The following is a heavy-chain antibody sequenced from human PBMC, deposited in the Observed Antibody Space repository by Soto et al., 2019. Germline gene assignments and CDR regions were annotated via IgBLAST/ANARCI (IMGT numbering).Heavy chain of an antibody. V-gene: IGHV4-30-4*01. CDR2: IYDSGST. Sequence: QVQLQESGPGLVKPSQTLSLTCTVSGDSISSDNYYWSWIRQPPGKGLEWIGYIYDSGSTYYNASLKSRVTISVDTPKNQFSLKLCSVTAAYTAVYYCSRARWYGDYSDYWGQGTLVTVSS. CDR3: SRARWYGDYSDY. J-gene: IGHJ4*02. CDR1: GDSISSDNYY. D-gene: IGHD2-15*01.